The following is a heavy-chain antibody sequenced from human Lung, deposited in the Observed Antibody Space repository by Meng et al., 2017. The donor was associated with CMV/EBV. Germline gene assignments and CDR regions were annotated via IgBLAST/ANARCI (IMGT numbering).Heavy chain of an antibody. J-gene: IGHJ4*02. D-gene: IGHD3-10*02. CDR1: G. Sequence: GCIWGERVPGKGLEWVGGLISQSVNTNDAQKIQDRVTTTTHTSFNTAYMYLRRLRSDDTAIYYCASVGVHYYARGDNADYSDYWGQGTLVTVSS. CDR2: LISQSVNT. V-gene: IGHV1-18*01. CDR3: ASVGVHYYARGDNADYSDY.